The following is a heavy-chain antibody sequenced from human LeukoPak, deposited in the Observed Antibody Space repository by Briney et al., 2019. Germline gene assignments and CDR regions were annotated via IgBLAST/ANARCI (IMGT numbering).Heavy chain of an antibody. CDR1: GFTFSSYA. CDR2: ISNDGSKK. CDR3: AKSSSYGMDV. J-gene: IGHJ6*02. Sequence: GGSLRLSCAASGFTFSSYAMHWVRQAPGKGLEWVAVISNDGSKKQYADSVKGRFTISRDNSKNTLYLQMNSLRAEDTAVYYCAKSSSYGMDVWGQGTTVTVSS. V-gene: IGHV3-30*04. D-gene: IGHD2-2*01.